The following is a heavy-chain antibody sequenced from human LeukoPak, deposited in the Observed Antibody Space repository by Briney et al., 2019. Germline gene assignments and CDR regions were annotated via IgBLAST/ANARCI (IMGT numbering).Heavy chain of an antibody. J-gene: IGHJ4*02. D-gene: IGHD6-19*01. Sequence: GESLKISCKGSGYSFTSYWIGWVRQAPGKGLEWVAFIRYDGSNKYYADSVKGRFTISRDNSKNTLYLQMNSLRAEDTAVYYCARAIAVVAYFDYWGQGTLVTVSS. CDR1: GYSFTSYW. CDR2: IRYDGSNK. CDR3: ARAIAVVAYFDY. V-gene: IGHV3-30*02.